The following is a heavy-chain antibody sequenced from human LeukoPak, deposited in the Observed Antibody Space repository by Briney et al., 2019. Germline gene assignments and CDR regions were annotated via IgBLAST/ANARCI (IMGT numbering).Heavy chain of an antibody. J-gene: IGHJ4*02. CDR1: GGSISSYY. CDR3: ARGVYIAAAQYGY. CDR2: IYYSGTT. D-gene: IGHD6-13*01. Sequence: SETLSLTCTVSGGSISSYYWSRIRQPAGKGLEWIGYIYYSGTTNYNPSLKSRVTISVDTSKNQFSLKLSSVTAADTAVYYCARGVYIAAAQYGYWGQGTLVTVSS. V-gene: IGHV4-59*01.